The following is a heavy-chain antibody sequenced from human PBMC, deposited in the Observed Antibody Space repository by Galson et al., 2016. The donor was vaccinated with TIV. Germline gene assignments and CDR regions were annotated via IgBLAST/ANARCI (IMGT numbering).Heavy chain of an antibody. V-gene: IGHV3-23*01. D-gene: IGHD5-24*01. CDR1: GFDFNALA. CDR3: AKSLFHTIDFGGLTVIFDH. J-gene: IGHJ4*02. Sequence: SLRLSCAASGFDFNALAMSWVRQVPGKGLQWVASISGSGGQTHYGDSVRGRFIISRDDSKHTVDLRMNNVRVDDTAVYYCAKSLFHTIDFGGLTVIFDHWGQGALVTVSS. CDR2: ISGSGGQT.